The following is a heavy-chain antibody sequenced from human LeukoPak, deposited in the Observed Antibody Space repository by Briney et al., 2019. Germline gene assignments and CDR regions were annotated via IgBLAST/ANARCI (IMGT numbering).Heavy chain of an antibody. J-gene: IGHJ3*02. D-gene: IGHD3-10*01. CDR2: IYHSGSA. CDR1: GGSIRSSNW. V-gene: IGHV4-4*02. CDR3: AKSNGYGLVDI. Sequence: SGTLSLTCAVSGGSIRSSNWWSWVRQPPGKGLERIGEIYHSGSANYNPSLKSRVTISVDKSKNQFSLKLTSVTAADTAVYYCAKSNGYGLVDIWGQGTMVTVSS.